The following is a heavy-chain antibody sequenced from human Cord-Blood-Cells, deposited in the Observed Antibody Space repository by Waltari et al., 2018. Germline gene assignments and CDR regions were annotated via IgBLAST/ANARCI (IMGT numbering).Heavy chain of an antibody. CDR3: ARGDDNFLTGFWY. D-gene: IGHD3-9*01. J-gene: IGHJ4*02. Sequence: QVQLQQWGAGLLKPSETLSLTCAVYGGSFSGYYWSWIRQAPGKGLEWIGEINHSGSTNDNQSRKSRVTISVDTSKNQFSLKLSSVTAADTAVYYCARGDDNFLTGFWYWGQGTLVTVSS. CDR2: INHSGST. CDR1: GGSFSGYY. V-gene: IGHV4-34*01.